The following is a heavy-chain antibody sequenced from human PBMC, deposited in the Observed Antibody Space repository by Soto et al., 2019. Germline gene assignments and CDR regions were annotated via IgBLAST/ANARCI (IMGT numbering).Heavy chain of an antibody. CDR3: ARDLEAAVAGRGITPSGYGLDSV. CDR2: IIPIFGTA. Sequence: GASVKVSCKASGGTFSSYAISWVRQAPGQGLGWMGGIIPIFGTANYAQKFQGRVTITADESTSTAYMELSSLRSEDTAVYYCARDLEAAVAGRGITPSGYGLDSVWGQGTTVTVSS. J-gene: IGHJ6*02. V-gene: IGHV1-69*13. D-gene: IGHD6-19*01. CDR1: GGTFSSYA.